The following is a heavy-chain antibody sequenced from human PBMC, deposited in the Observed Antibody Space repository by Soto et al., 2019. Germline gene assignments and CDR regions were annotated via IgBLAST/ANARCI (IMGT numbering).Heavy chain of an antibody. CDR1: SRNRSGYY. CDR2: ISQSGNT. Sequence: SDTQSLTWTISSRNRSGYYGSWIRQQQGKGLEWIGEISQSGNTNYSPSLKSRVSISIDTSKKQFSLNLASVSAADTAVYYCARAPKVSGSSQTRPDFWGQGTLVTVSS. CDR3: ARAPKVSGSSQTRPDF. D-gene: IGHD6-6*01. J-gene: IGHJ4*02. V-gene: IGHV4-34*01.